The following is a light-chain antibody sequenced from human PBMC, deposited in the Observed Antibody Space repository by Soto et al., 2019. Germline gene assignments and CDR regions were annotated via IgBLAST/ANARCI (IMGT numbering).Light chain of an antibody. CDR3: QSDDDTLSGSV. J-gene: IGLJ1*01. Sequence: QSVLTQPSSGSPAPRQRVIISFTLSGYNIGSGYDVHWYQELPGTAPKLLIYSNNNRPSGVPDRYAGSKSGISASLTLTELQDEDVADFSCQSDDDTLSGSVFGTGT. CDR1: GYNIGSGYD. V-gene: IGLV1-40*01. CDR2: SNN.